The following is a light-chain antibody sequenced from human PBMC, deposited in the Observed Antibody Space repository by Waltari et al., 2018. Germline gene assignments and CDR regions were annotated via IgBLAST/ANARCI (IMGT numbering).Light chain of an antibody. J-gene: IGKJ4*01. CDR1: QAISTN. Sequence: IVMTQSPANMSVSPGERVTLSCRASQAISTNLAWYQQKPGQAPRLLIYVASTRATGIPPRFSGSGSGTEFTLTISSLQSEDSAIYYCQQYSIWPSFGGGTKVEIK. CDR2: VAS. CDR3: QQYSIWPS. V-gene: IGKV3D-15*01.